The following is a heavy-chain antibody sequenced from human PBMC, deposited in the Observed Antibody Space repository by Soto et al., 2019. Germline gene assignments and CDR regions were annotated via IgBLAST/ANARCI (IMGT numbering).Heavy chain of an antibody. CDR2: IGWNGGST. CDR1: GFIFDDYA. Sequence: VQLVESGGGLVQSGRSLRLSCAASGFIFDDYAMHWVRQAPGKGLEWVSGIGWNGGSTGYADSVKGRFTISRDNAKNSLYLQMNSLRAEDTALYYCAKCLSSWVESGMAVWGQGTTVTVSS. CDR3: AKCLSSWVESGMAV. J-gene: IGHJ6*02. V-gene: IGHV3-9*01.